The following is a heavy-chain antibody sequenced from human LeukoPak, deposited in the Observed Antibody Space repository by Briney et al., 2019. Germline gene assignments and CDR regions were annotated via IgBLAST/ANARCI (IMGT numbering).Heavy chain of an antibody. D-gene: IGHD6-13*01. CDR1: GYTFTDYY. V-gene: IGHV1-2*06. CDR2: INPNSAGT. CDR3: ARTTLETMAAGNFDC. Sequence: ASVKVSCKASGYTFTDYYIHWVRQAPGQGLEWMGRINPNSAGTNFAQKFQGRVTMTRDTSISTAYMELSRLRSDDTAVYYCARTTLETMAAGNFDCWGQGSLVTFSS. J-gene: IGHJ4*02.